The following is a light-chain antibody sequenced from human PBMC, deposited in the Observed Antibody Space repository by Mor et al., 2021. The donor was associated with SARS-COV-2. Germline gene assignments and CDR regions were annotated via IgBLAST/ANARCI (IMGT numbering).Light chain of an antibody. Sequence: DDGDRPSGIPDRFSGSNSGHTATLTISRVEAGDEGDFYCQRWDTSRDPSYVFGSGTKVTVL. CDR2: DDG. V-gene: IGLV3-21*02. J-gene: IGLJ1*01. CDR3: QRWDTSRDPSYV.